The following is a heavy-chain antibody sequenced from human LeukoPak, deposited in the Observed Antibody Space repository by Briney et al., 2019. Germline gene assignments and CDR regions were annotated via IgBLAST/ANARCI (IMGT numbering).Heavy chain of an antibody. J-gene: IGHJ4*02. CDR1: GFAVSSNY. CDR2: VYTGGST. V-gene: IGHV3-53*01. D-gene: IGHD2-15*01. Sequence: GGSLRLSCAPSGFAVSSNYMSWVRKAPARGLEWVSFVYTGGSTYYADSVKGRFTNSRDNSKNTLYLQMNSRRAEDTAVYYCAKDLGSGGDRWRQGTLVTVSS. CDR3: AKDLGSGGDR.